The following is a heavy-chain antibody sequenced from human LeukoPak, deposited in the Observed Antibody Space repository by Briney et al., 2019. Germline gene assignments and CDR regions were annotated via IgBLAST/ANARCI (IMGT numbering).Heavy chain of an antibody. CDR2: IYTSGST. CDR3: ARGANIVVVVAFYGMDV. Sequence: SETLSLTCTVSGGSISSYYWSWIRQPAGKGLEWIGRIYTSGSTNYNPSLKSRVTMSVDTSKNQFSLKLSSVTAADTAVYYCARGANIVVVVAFYGMDVWGQGTTVTVSS. J-gene: IGHJ6*02. V-gene: IGHV4-4*07. D-gene: IGHD2-15*01. CDR1: GGSISSYY.